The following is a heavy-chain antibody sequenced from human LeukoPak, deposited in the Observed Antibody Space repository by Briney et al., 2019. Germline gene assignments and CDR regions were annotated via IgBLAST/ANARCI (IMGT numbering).Heavy chain of an antibody. Sequence: GESLKISCKGSGYRFATYWIGWVRQMPGKGLEWMGIIYPGDSDGRYSPSFQGQVTISVDNSISTAYLQWSSLKASDTAMYYCARPGREAVAGTIDYWGQGTLVTVSS. CDR3: ARPGREAVAGTIDY. CDR1: GYRFATYW. V-gene: IGHV5-51*01. CDR2: IYPGDSDG. D-gene: IGHD6-19*01. J-gene: IGHJ4*02.